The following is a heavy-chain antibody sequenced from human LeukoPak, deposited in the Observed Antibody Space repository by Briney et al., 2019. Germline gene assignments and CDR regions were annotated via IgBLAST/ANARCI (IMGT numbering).Heavy chain of an antibody. D-gene: IGHD3-10*01. V-gene: IGHV1-58*02. CDR3: ATDRYYGSGSPDY. CDR1: GYTFTGYY. CDR2: IVVGSGNT. J-gene: IGHJ4*02. Sequence: GASVKVSCKASGYTFTGYYMHWVRQARGQRLEWIGWIVVGSGNTNYAQKFQERVTITRDMSTSTAYMELSSLRSEDTAVYYCATDRYYGSGSPDYWGQGTLVTVSS.